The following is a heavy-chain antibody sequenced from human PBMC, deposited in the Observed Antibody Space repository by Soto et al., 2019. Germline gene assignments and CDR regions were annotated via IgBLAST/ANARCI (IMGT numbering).Heavy chain of an antibody. D-gene: IGHD3-3*01. CDR3: ARDKGLRFLEWLSPPNYYGMDV. J-gene: IGHJ6*02. V-gene: IGHV4-31*03. CDR2: IYYSGST. CDR1: GCSISIVGYY. Sequence: SETLSLTCTVSGCSISIVGYYGSWIRQHPWKGLEWIGYIYYSGSTYYNPSLKSRVTISVDTSKNQFSLKLSSVTAADTAVYYCARDKGLRFLEWLSPPNYYGMDVWGQGTTVT.